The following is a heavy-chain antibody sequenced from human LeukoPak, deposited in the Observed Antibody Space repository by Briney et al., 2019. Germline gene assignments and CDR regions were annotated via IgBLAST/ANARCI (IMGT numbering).Heavy chain of an antibody. CDR2: ISYDGSVI. V-gene: IGHV3-30*18. CDR3: AKERSFGPRDFDY. Sequence: GRSLRLSCAASGFTLSSFGMHWVRQAPGKGLEWMTVISYDGSVIYNADSVKGRFTISRDNSKNTLCLQMDSLRADDTAVYYCAKERSFGPRDFDYWGQGTLVTVSS. CDR1: GFTLSSFG. J-gene: IGHJ4*02. D-gene: IGHD3-10*01.